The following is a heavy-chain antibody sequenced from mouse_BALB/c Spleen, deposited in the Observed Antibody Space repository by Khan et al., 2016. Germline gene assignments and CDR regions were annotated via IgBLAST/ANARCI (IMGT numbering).Heavy chain of an antibody. J-gene: IGHJ1*01. D-gene: IGHD1-1*02. Sequence: VQLQQSGPELVKPGASVKISCKASGYSFTGYFMNWVKQSHGKSLEWIGRVNPYNGDTFYNQKFKGKASMTVDKSSSTAHMQLRSLTSEDSAVYYCGREGSYGSLYFDVWGAGTTVTVSS. CDR2: VNPYNGDT. CDR1: GYSFTGYF. V-gene: IGHV1-20*01. CDR3: GREGSYGSLYFDV.